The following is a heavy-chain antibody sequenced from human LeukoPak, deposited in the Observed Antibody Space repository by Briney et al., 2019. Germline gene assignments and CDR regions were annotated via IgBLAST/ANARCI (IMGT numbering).Heavy chain of an antibody. CDR1: GGSISSSNW. Sequence: SETLSLTCAVSGGSISSSNWWSWVRPPPGKGLGWIGEIYHSGSTNYNPSLKSRVTISVDKSKNQLSLKLSSVTAADTAVYYCASGGIAVAGAFDYWGQGTLVTVSS. CDR3: ASGGIAVAGAFDY. J-gene: IGHJ4*02. D-gene: IGHD6-19*01. V-gene: IGHV4-4*02. CDR2: IYHSGST.